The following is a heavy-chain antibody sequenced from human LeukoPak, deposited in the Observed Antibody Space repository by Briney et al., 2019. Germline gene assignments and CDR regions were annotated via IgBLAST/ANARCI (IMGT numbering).Heavy chain of an antibody. D-gene: IGHD6-19*01. V-gene: IGHV4-4*02. CDR2: IYHSGST. CDR3: ARDLDSSGWYFDY. Sequence: SETLSLTCAVSGGSISSSNWWSWVRQPPGKGLEWIGEIYHSGSTNYNPSLKSRVTISVDKSKNQFSLKLSSVTAADTAVYYCARDLDSSGWYFDYWGQGTLVTVSS. J-gene: IGHJ4*02. CDR1: GGSISSSNW.